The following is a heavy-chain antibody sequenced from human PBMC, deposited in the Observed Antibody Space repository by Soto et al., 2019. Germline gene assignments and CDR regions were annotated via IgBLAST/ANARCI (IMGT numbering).Heavy chain of an antibody. CDR1: GFSLSNARMG. CDR3: ARIAYPRYDFWPVDY. J-gene: IGHJ4*02. Sequence: QVTLKESGPVLVKPTETLTLTCTVSGFSLSNARMGVSWIRQPPGKALEWLAHIFSNDKKSYSTSLKSRLTISKDTSKSQVVLTMTNMDPVDTATYYCARIAYPRYDFWPVDYWGQGTLVTVSS. V-gene: IGHV2-26*01. CDR2: IFSNDKK. D-gene: IGHD3-3*01.